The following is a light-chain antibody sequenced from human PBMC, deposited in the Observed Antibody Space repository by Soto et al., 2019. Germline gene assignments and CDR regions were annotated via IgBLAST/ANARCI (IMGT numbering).Light chain of an antibody. Sequence: IVLTQSPGTLSLSPGERASLSCRASQSVSSSYLAWYQQKPGQAPSLLIYAASMRATGIPDRFSGSGSGTDFTLTISRLEPEDFAVYYCQQYGSSPPTFGQGTKVEVK. V-gene: IGKV3-20*01. J-gene: IGKJ1*01. CDR3: QQYGSSPPT. CDR1: QSVSSSY. CDR2: AAS.